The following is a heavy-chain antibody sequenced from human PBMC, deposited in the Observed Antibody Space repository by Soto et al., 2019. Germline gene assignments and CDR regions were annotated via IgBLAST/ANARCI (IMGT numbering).Heavy chain of an antibody. CDR2: IDAGNGKT. CDR1: GYTFSRYA. CDR3: ARGWWISDGYYFDF. Sequence: QVLLVQSGAEEKKPGASVKVSCKASGYTFSRYAIHWVRQAPGQSLEWMGWIDAGNGKTKYSQKVQDRATITRDTSATMAYMEVISLRDEDTAVYYCARGWWISDGYYFDFWGQGTLVTVSS. J-gene: IGHJ4*02. V-gene: IGHV1-3*05. D-gene: IGHD2-15*01.